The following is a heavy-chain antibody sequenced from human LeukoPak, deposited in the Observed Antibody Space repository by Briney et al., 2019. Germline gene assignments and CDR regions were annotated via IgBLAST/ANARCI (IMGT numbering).Heavy chain of an antibody. CDR3: ARDFYDFWGGSWV. D-gene: IGHD3-3*01. CDR2: IFRDGST. J-gene: IGHJ4*02. CDR1: GFNVRTNY. Sequence: GGSLRLSCAVSGFNVRTNYMSWVRQAPGKGLEWASIIFRDGSTYYEDSVKGRFSISRDNSKNMVYLQMSNLRAEATAVYYCARDFYDFWGGSWVWGQGTLVTVSS. V-gene: IGHV3-53*01.